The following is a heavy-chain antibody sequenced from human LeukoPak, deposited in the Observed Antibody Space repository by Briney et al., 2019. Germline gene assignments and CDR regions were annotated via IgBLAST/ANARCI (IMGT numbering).Heavy chain of an antibody. CDR3: AREIPYPDCSSSGCYGPWDY. J-gene: IGHJ4*02. D-gene: IGHD2-2*01. CDR1: GYTFTNFG. Sequence: ASVKVSCKTSGYTFTNFGISWVRQAPGQGLEWMAWISVNNANTNYVQKLQGRVTATTDTSTSTAYLELRSLTSDDTAVYYCAREIPYPDCSSSGCYGPWDYWGQGTLVSVSS. CDR2: ISVNNANT. V-gene: IGHV1-18*04.